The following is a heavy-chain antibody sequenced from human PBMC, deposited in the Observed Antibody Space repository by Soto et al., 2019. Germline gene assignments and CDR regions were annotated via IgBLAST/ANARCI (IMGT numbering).Heavy chain of an antibody. V-gene: IGHV1-3*01. D-gene: IGHD6-13*01. CDR2: INAANGDT. CDR3: VRRHVSATGIDWFDP. Sequence: PGPSVKVSCKASGYTFTSYGIHWVRQAPGQRLEWMGWINAANGDTKYSPKFQGRVTITRDTSASTAYMELSSLRSEDTAVYYCVRRHVSATGIDWFDPWGQGTLVTAPQ. J-gene: IGHJ5*02. CDR1: GYTFTSYG.